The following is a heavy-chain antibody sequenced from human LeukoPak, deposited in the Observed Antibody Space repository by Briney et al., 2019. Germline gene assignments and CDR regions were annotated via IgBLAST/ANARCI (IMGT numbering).Heavy chain of an antibody. CDR3: AKGDVVTAIFPLDY. Sequence: GGSLRLSCAASGFTFSDYYMSWIRQAPGKGLEWVSGISGSGGTTYYADSVQGRFTISRDNSKKTLFLQMSSLRAEDTAVYYCAKGDVVTAIFPLDYWGQGTLVIVSS. CDR1: GFTFSDYY. J-gene: IGHJ4*02. D-gene: IGHD5-12*01. V-gene: IGHV3-23*01. CDR2: ISGSGGTT.